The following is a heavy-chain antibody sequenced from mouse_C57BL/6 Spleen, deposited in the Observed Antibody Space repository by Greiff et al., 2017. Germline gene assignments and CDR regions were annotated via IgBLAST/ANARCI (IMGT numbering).Heavy chain of an antibody. CDR3: AKGGYGNLVAY. V-gene: IGHV1-18*01. CDR2: INPINGGT. D-gene: IGHD2-10*02. J-gene: IGHJ3*01. CDR1: GYTFTDYN. Sequence: VQLQQSGPELVKPGASVKLPCKASGYTFTDYNMVWVKQSHGQSLEWIGDINPINGGTIYNQKFKGKATLTVDKSSSTAYMELSSLASEDAAVYECAKGGYGNLVAYWGQRALVTVSA.